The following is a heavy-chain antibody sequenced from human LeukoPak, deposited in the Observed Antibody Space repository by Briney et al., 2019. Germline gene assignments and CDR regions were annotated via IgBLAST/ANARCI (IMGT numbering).Heavy chain of an antibody. CDR1: GGSFSGYY. D-gene: IGHD3-3*01. J-gene: IGHJ4*02. V-gene: IGHV4-34*01. CDR2: INHSGST. CDR3: ARGPTQYDFWSGYSTPFDY. Sequence: SETLSLTCAVYGGSFSGYYWSWIRQPPGKGLEWIGEINHSGSTNYNPSLKSRVTISVDTSKNQFSLKLSSVTAADTAVYYCARGPTQYDFWSGYSTPFDYWGQGTLVTDSS.